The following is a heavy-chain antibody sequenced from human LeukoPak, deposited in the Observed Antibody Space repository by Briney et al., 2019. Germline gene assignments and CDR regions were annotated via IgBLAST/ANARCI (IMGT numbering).Heavy chain of an antibody. D-gene: IGHD3-22*01. CDR2: INPSGGST. CDR3: ARGDYDSSGYHYMDV. CDR1: GYTFTSYY. J-gene: IGHJ6*03. V-gene: IGHV1-46*01. Sequence: ASVKFSCKASGYTFTSYYMHWVRQAPGQGLEWMGIINPSGGSTSYAQKFQGRVTMTRDMSTSTVYMELSSLRSEDTAVYYCARGDYDSSGYHYMDVWGKGTTVTVSS.